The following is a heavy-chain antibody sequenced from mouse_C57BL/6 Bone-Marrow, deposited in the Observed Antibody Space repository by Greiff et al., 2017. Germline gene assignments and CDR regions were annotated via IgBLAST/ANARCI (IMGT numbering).Heavy chain of an antibody. Sequence: VQVVESGPELVKPGASVKISCKASGYAFSSSWMNWVKQRPGKGLEWIGRIYPGDGDTNYNGKFKGKATLTADKSSSTAYMQLSSLTSEDSAVYFCARSEDYWGQGTTLTVSS. CDR2: IYPGDGDT. V-gene: IGHV1-82*01. J-gene: IGHJ2*01. CDR1: GYAFSSSW. CDR3: ARSEDY.